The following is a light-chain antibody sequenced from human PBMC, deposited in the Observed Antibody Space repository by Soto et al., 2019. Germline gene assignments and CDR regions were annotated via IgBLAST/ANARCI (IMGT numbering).Light chain of an antibody. J-gene: IGKJ1*01. CDR2: GTS. Sequence: LTQSPGTLSLSPGERATLSCRASQSVSSSYLAWYQQKPGQAPRLLIFGTSTRATGIPARFSGSGSGTEFTLTISSLQSEDFAVYYCQQYNNWPPTFGQGTKVDIK. CDR1: QSVSSSY. V-gene: IGKV3-15*01. CDR3: QQYNNWPPT.